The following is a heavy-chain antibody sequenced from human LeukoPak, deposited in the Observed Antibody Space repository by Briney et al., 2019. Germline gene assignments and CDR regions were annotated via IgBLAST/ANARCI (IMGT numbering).Heavy chain of an antibody. CDR3: ARDLVTFSSGAPNFDY. D-gene: IGHD3-22*01. J-gene: IGHJ4*02. CDR1: GFTFSSYS. Sequence: GGSLRLSCAASGFTFSSYSMNWVRQAPGKGLEWVSYISSSSSTIYYADSVKGRFTISRDNSKNTLYLQMNSLRAEDTAVYYCARDLVTFSSGAPNFDYWGQGTLVTVSS. V-gene: IGHV3-48*01. CDR2: ISSSSSTI.